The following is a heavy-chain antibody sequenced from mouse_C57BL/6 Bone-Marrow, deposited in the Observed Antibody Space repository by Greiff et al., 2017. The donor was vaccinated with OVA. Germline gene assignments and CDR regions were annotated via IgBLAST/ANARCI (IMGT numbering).Heavy chain of an antibody. J-gene: IGHJ4*01. CDR3: AKEGYSNYSYYYAMDY. Sequence: VQLQQPGAELVKPGASVKMSCKASGYTFTSYWITWVKQRPGQGLEWIGDIYPGSGSTNYNEKFKSKATLTVDTSSSTAYMQLSSLTSEDSAVYYCAKEGYSNYSYYYAMDYWGQGTSVTVSS. CDR1: GYTFTSYW. CDR2: IYPGSGST. D-gene: IGHD2-5*01. V-gene: IGHV1-55*01.